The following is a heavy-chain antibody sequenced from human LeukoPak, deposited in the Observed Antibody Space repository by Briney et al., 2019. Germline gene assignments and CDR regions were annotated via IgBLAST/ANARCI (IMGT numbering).Heavy chain of an antibody. CDR2: ISGGNT. Sequence: GGSLRLSCAASGFTFSSYAMSWVRQAPGKGLKWVSAISGGNTYYADSVKGRFTISRDNSKNTLYLQMNSLRAEGTAVYYCAKVGTAVGSYFIDYWGQGPLATVPP. CDR3: AKVGTAVGSYFIDY. D-gene: IGHD6-13*01. V-gene: IGHV3-23*01. J-gene: IGHJ4*02. CDR1: GFTFSSYA.